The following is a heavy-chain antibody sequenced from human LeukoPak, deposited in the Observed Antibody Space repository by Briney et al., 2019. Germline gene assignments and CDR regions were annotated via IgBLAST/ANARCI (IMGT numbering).Heavy chain of an antibody. D-gene: IGHD2-15*01. CDR2: IYHSGST. V-gene: IGHV4-30-2*01. CDR3: ARPVYCSVTTCTGPLHI. J-gene: IGHJ3*02. Sequence: SETLSLTCTVSGDSISSGDYYWSWIRQPPGKGLEWIGYIYHSGSTYYNPSLKSRLTISIDTSKNQFSLTLSSVTAADTGLYFCARPVYCSVTTCTGPLHIWGQGTMVTVSS. CDR1: GDSISSGDYY.